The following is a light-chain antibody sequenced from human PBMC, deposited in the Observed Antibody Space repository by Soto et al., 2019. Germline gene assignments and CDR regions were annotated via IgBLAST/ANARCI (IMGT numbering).Light chain of an antibody. CDR2: NSG. V-gene: IGLV1-40*01. CDR1: SSNIGAGYD. J-gene: IGLJ2*01. Sequence: QPVLTQPPSVSGAPGQRVTISCTGSSSNIGAGYDVHWYQQLPGRAPKLLIYNSGNRPSGVPDRFSGSKSGTSASLAITGLQAEDEADYYCQSYDRSLSGSVVFGGGTKLTVL. CDR3: QSYDRSLSGSVV.